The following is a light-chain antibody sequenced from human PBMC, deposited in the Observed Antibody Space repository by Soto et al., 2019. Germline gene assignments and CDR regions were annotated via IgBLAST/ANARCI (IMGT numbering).Light chain of an antibody. Sequence: DIQMTQSPSSLSASVGDRVTITCRASESISNWLAWYQQKPGKAPRLLIYGASSLHSGVPSRFTGSGSGSDFTLTITSLQPEDFAVYYCQQTNSFPLSFGGGTKIEI. J-gene: IGKJ4*01. V-gene: IGKV1-12*01. CDR3: QQTNSFPLS. CDR2: GAS. CDR1: ESISNW.